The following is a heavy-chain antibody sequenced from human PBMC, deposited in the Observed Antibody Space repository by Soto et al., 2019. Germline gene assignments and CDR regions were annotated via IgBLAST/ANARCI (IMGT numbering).Heavy chain of an antibody. CDR1: GFTFSSYA. J-gene: IGHJ4*02. Sequence: EVQLLESGGGLVQPGGSLRLSCAASGFTFSSYAMSWVRQAPGKGLEWVSAISGSGGSTYYADSVKGRFTISRVNSKNTLYLQMNSLRAEDTAVYYCAKDRDYRVAPIDYWGQGTLVTVSS. CDR2: ISGSGGST. D-gene: IGHD2-21*01. CDR3: AKDRDYRVAPIDY. V-gene: IGHV3-23*01.